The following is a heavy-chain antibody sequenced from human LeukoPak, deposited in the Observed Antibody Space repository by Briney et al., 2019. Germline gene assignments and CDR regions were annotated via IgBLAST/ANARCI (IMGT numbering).Heavy chain of an antibody. CDR1: VFTFSSYE. CDR3: ARDLTMIVRRGAFDI. V-gene: IGHV3-48*03. Sequence: GGSLRLSCAASVFTFSSYEMNWVRQAPGKGLEWVSYISSSGSTIYYADSVKGRFTISRDNAKNSLYLQMNSLRAEDTALYYCARDLTMIVRRGAFDIWGQGTMVTVSS. CDR2: ISSSGSTI. J-gene: IGHJ3*02. D-gene: IGHD3-22*01.